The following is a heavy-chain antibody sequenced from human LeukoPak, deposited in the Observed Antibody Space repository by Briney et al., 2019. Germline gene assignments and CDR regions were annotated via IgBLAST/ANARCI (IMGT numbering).Heavy chain of an antibody. J-gene: IGHJ4*02. V-gene: IGHV3-30*18. Sequence: GGSLRLSCAASGFTFSSYAMSWVRQAPGKGLEWVAVISYDGSNKYYADSVKGRFTISRDNSKNTLYLQMNSLRAEDTAVYYCAKIPNSGSYGYWGQGTLVTVSS. CDR1: GFTFSSYA. D-gene: IGHD1-26*01. CDR3: AKIPNSGSYGY. CDR2: ISYDGSNK.